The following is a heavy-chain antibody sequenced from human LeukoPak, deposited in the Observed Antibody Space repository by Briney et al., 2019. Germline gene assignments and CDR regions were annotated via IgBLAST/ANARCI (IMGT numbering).Heavy chain of an antibody. CDR2: ISGGGGST. CDR1: GFTFSSYA. CDR3: AKFGGSGQAFDI. D-gene: IGHD3-3*01. V-gene: IGHV3-23*01. J-gene: IGHJ3*02. Sequence: QTGGSLRLSCAASGFTFSSYAMSWVRQAPGKGLEWVSAISGGGGSTYYADSVKGRFTISRDNSKNTLYLQMNSLRAEDTAVYYCAKFGGSGQAFDIWGQGTMVTVSS.